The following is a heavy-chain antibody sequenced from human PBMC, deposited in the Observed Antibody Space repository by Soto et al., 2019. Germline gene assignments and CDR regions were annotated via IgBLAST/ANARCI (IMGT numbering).Heavy chain of an antibody. Sequence: PSETLSLTCTVSGGSISSYYWSWIRQPPGKGPEWIGYIYYSGSTNYNPSLKSRVTTSVDTSKNQFSLKLSSVTAADTAVYYCARVYVPAGGNLWFESWGQGTLVTVSS. CDR1: GGSISSYY. V-gene: IGHV4-59*01. J-gene: IGHJ5*01. D-gene: IGHD3-16*01. CDR2: IYYSGST. CDR3: ARVYVPAGGNLWFES.